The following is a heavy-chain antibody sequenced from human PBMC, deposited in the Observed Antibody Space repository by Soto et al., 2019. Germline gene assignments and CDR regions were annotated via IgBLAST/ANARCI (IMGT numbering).Heavy chain of an antibody. Sequence: PGESLKISCKGSGCSFTSYWIGWVRQMPGKGLEWMGIIYPGDSDTRYSPSFQGQVTISADKSISTAYLQWSSLKASDTAMYYCARLAAAGSYYYYYYGMDVWGQGTTVTVSS. D-gene: IGHD6-13*01. J-gene: IGHJ6*02. V-gene: IGHV5-51*01. CDR2: IYPGDSDT. CDR1: GCSFTSYW. CDR3: ARLAAAGSYYYYYYGMDV.